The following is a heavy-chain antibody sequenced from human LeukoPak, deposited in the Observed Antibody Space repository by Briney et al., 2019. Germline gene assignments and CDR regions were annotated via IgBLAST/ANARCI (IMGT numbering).Heavy chain of an antibody. Sequence: PGRSLRLSCAASGFTFSSYAMHWVRQAPGKGLEWVAVISYDGSNKYYADSVKGRFTISRDNSKNTLYLQMNSLRAEDTAVYYCARSTASSSGGYFDYWGQGTLVTVSS. J-gene: IGHJ4*02. D-gene: IGHD6-6*01. CDR1: GFTFSSYA. CDR2: ISYDGSNK. V-gene: IGHV3-30-3*01. CDR3: ARSTASSSGGYFDY.